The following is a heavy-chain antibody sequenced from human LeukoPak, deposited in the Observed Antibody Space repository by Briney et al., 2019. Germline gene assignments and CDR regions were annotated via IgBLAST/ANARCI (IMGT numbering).Heavy chain of an antibody. CDR3: AKDLLAVPRSGDFDY. Sequence: GGSLRLSCAASGFTFSSYSMNWVRQAPGKGLEWVSGISWNSGSIGYADSVKGRFTISRDNAKNSLYLQMNSLRAEDTALYYCAKDLLAVPRSGDFDYWGQGTLVTVSS. CDR1: GFTFSSYS. CDR2: ISWNSGSI. V-gene: IGHV3-9*01. J-gene: IGHJ4*02. D-gene: IGHD6-19*01.